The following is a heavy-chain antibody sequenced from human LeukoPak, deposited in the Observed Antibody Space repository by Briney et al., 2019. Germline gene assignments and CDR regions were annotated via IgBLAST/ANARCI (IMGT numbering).Heavy chain of an antibody. CDR1: GFTFSSYT. CDR3: ARDRAVRWTGSLNI. V-gene: IGHV3-48*01. D-gene: IGHD3/OR15-3a*01. Sequence: PGGSLRLSCAASGFTFSSYTMNWVRQPPGKGLEWISNIGTSSTTIYYADSVKGRFTISRDNAKNSLYLQINSLRAEDTAVYYCARDRAVRWTGSLNIWGQGTMVTVSS. CDR2: IGTSSTTI. J-gene: IGHJ3*02.